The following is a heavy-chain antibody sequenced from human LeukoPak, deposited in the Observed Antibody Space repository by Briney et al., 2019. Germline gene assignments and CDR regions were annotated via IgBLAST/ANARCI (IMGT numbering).Heavy chain of an antibody. CDR1: GYTFTSYY. D-gene: IGHD6-13*01. J-gene: IGHJ3*02. Sequence: ASVKVSCKASGYTFTSYYMHWVRQAPGQGLEWMGIINPSGGSTSYAQKFQGRVTMTEDTSTDTAYMELSSLRSEDTAVYYCATRIAAPLPAFDIWGQGTMVTVSS. CDR3: ATRIAAPLPAFDI. V-gene: IGHV1-46*01. CDR2: INPSGGST.